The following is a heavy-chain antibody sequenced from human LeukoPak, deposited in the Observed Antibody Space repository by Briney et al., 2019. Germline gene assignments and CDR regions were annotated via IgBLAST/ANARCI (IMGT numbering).Heavy chain of an antibody. CDR3: ARDHGDSAMVIAPFFDY. J-gene: IGHJ4*02. Sequence: PGGSLRLSCAASGFSFRSYSMNWVRQAPGRGLEWVSYISASGSTIFYADSVKGRFTISRDDAKNSLYLQVSSLRAEDTAVYYCARDHGDSAMVIAPFFDYWGQGTLVTVSS. D-gene: IGHD5-18*01. CDR1: GFSFRSYS. CDR2: ISASGSTI. V-gene: IGHV3-48*01.